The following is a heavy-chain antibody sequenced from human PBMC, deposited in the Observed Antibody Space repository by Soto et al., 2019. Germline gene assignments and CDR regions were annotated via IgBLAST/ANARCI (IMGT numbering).Heavy chain of an antibody. CDR1: GFTFSSYS. V-gene: IGHV3-21*01. J-gene: IGHJ3*02. D-gene: IGHD6-13*01. CDR3: ARDVEQLGPHAFDI. CDR2: ISSSSSYI. Sequence: GGSLRLSCAASGFTFSSYSMNWVRQAPGKGLEWVSSISSSSSYIYYADSVKGRFTISRDNAKNSLYLQMNSLRAEDTAVYYCARDVEQLGPHAFDIWGQGTMVTVSS.